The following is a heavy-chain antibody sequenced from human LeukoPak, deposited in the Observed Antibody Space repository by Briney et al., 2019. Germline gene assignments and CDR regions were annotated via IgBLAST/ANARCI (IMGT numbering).Heavy chain of an antibody. CDR2: ISSSSDYI. V-gene: IGHV3-21*01. CDR3: AGRDYGDYFFDS. D-gene: IGHD4-17*01. CDR1: GFTFTTFN. Sequence: PGGSLRLTCAASGFTFTTFNMNWVRQSPGKGLEWLSCISSSSDYIYYADSVKGRFTISRDNSRNSLYLQMNSLRTEDTAVYYCAGRDYGDYFFDSWGQGTLVTVSS. J-gene: IGHJ4*02.